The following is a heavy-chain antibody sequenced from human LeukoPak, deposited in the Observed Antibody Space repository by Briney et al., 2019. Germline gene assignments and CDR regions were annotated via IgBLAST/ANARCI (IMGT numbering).Heavy chain of an antibody. CDR3: ARAIVGATFDY. D-gene: IGHD1-26*01. Sequence: SETLSLTCTVSGGSISSGDYYWSWIRQPPGKGLEWIGYIYYSGSTYYNPSLKSRVTISVDTSKSQFSLKLSSVTAADTAVYYCARAIVGATFDYWGQGTLVTVSS. CDR1: GGSISSGDYY. CDR2: IYYSGST. J-gene: IGHJ4*02. V-gene: IGHV4-30-4*08.